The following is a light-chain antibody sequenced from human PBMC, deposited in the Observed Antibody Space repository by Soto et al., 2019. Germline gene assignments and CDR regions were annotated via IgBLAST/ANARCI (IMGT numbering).Light chain of an antibody. Sequence: QPVLSQPASVSGSPGQSITISCTGTISDFGSYNHVSWYQQHPGRAPKLMIYDVSNRPSGVSNRFSGSKSGNTASLTISGLRTEDEADYYCISYTSSSTFVFGTGTKLTVL. CDR1: ISDFGSYNH. CDR3: ISYTSSSTFV. V-gene: IGLV2-14*01. J-gene: IGLJ1*01. CDR2: DVS.